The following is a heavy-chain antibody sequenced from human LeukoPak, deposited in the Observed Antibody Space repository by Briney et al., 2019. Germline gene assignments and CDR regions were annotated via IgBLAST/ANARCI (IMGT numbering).Heavy chain of an antibody. CDR1: GYTFTSYS. Sequence: ASVKVSCKTSGYTFTSYSMHWVRQAPGQGLEWMGIIDPSGGSTSYAQKFQGRVSMTRDTSTSTVYMLLSSLRSDDTALYYCARDVTVGAYYFDYWGQGTLVTVSS. D-gene: IGHD1-26*01. V-gene: IGHV1-46*01. CDR3: ARDVTVGAYYFDY. J-gene: IGHJ4*02. CDR2: IDPSGGST.